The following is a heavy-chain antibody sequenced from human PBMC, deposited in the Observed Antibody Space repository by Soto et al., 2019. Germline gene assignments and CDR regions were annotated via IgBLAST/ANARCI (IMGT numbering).Heavy chain of an antibody. CDR2: ILQDGKT. V-gene: IGHV3-23*01. CDR3: ENALRPDGVWGFYS. CDR1: GFTFTTYS. J-gene: IGHJ4*02. D-gene: IGHD4-17*01. Sequence: EVQWLEWGGGLVQPGGSLRLSCAASGFTFTTYSMAWVRQAPGRGPEWVSGILQDGKTYYADSVKGRCTISRDNSWNTVYLQMANLRVEDTALYYCENALRPDGVWGFYSWGQRTLVAVS.